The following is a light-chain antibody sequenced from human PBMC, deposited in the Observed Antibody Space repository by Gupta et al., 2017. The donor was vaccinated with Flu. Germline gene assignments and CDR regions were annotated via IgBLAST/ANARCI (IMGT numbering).Light chain of an antibody. J-gene: IGLJ1*01. CDR2: VNS. CDR1: TSNMGAGYD. Sequence: QSVLTQPPSVTVSPGQRGPISCTGSTSNMGAGYDVQWYQQLPGTAPKLLIYVNSNRPSGVPDRFSGSKSGTSASLAITGLQAEDEAEYYCQSYDSSLSGPSYVFGTGTKVTVL. V-gene: IGLV1-40*01. CDR3: QSYDSSLSGPSYV.